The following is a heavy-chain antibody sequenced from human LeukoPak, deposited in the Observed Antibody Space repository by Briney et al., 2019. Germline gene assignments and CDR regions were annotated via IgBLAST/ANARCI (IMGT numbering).Heavy chain of an antibody. V-gene: IGHV4-59*01. CDR1: GGSISSYY. D-gene: IGHD3-3*01. Sequence: SETLSLTCTVSGGSISSYYWSWIRQPPGKGLEWIGYIYYSGSTNYNPSPKSRVTISVDTSKNQFSLKLSSVTAADTAVYYCARKTGYDFWSGYSQFDPWGQGTLVTVSS. CDR3: ARKTGYDFWSGYSQFDP. J-gene: IGHJ5*02. CDR2: IYYSGST.